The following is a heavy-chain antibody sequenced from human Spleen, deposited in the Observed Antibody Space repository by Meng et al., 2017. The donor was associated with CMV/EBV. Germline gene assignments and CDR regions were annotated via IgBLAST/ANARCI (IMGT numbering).Heavy chain of an antibody. D-gene: IGHD1-26*01. V-gene: IGHV1-46*01. J-gene: IGHJ4*02. CDR1: GYTFTSYY. CDR2: NNPAGGTS. Sequence: QVQLVQAGAEGKKPGASVKISCKTSGYTFTSYYMHWVRQAPGQGLEWMGINNPAGGTSSYAENFQGRVTMTRDTSTSTVYMELSSLRSEDTAVYYCARPKVGATILDYWGQGTLVTVSS. CDR3: ARPKVGATILDY.